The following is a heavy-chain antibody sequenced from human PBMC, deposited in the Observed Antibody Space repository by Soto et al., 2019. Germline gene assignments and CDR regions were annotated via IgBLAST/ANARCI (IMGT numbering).Heavy chain of an antibody. D-gene: IGHD2-15*01. CDR1: GFTFSSYD. Sequence: EVQLVESGGGLLQPGGSLRLSCAASGFTFSSYDMHWFRQAKGKGLEWVSAIGIAGDTHYSGSAKDRFAISRDNGKSSLFHHMNSVRAEDTAVYYCASDASGWGLDVWGQGTTVTVCS. V-gene: IGHV3-13*01. CDR2: IGIAGDT. CDR3: ASDASGWGLDV. J-gene: IGHJ6*02.